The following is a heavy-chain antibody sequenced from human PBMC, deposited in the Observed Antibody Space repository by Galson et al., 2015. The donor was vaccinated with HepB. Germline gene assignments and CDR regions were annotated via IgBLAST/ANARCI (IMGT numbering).Heavy chain of an antibody. CDR2: IKQDGSEK. V-gene: IGHV3-7*01. Sequence: SLRLSCAASGFTFSNYWMSWVRQAPGKGLEWVANIKQDGSEKYYVDSVKGRFTISRDNAKNSLYLQMSSLRAEDTAVYYCARAEHIVVVTAYYFDYWGQGTLVTVSS. D-gene: IGHD2-21*02. CDR3: ARAEHIVVVTAYYFDY. CDR1: GFTFSNYW. J-gene: IGHJ4*02.